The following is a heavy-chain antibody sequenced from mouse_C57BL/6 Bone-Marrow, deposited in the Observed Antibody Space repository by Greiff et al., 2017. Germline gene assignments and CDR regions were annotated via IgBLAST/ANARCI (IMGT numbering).Heavy chain of an antibody. V-gene: IGHV1-64*01. CDR1: GYTFTSYW. CDR2: IHPNSGST. D-gene: IGHD1-1*01. CDR3: AREENYYGSGWYFDV. J-gene: IGHJ1*03. Sequence: QVQLQQPGAELVKPGASVKLSCKASGYTFTSYWMHWVKQRPGQGLEWIGMIHPNSGSTNYNEKFKSKATLTVDKSSSTAYMQLSSLTSEDSAVYYCAREENYYGSGWYFDVWGTGTTVTVSS.